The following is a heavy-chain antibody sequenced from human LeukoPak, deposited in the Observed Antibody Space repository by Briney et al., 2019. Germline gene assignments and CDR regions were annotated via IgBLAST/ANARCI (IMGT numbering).Heavy chain of an antibody. J-gene: IGHJ4*02. CDR3: ARDTGYDCFDY. Sequence: PGGSLRLSCAASGFTFSGSWMAWVRQAPGKGLEWVANMNQDGSEKNYVDSAKGRFTISRDNAKNSLYLQMNSLRAEDTAVYYCARDTGYDCFDYWGQGTLVTVSS. V-gene: IGHV3-7*01. CDR1: GFTFSGSW. D-gene: IGHD5-12*01. CDR2: MNQDGSEK.